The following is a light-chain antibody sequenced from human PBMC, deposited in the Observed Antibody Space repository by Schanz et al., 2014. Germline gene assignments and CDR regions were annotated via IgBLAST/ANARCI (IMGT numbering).Light chain of an antibody. CDR3: HQYHDWPPHT. CDR2: GAS. V-gene: IGKV3-20*01. J-gene: IGKJ2*01. CDR1: QSVHSTS. Sequence: EIVLTQSPETLSLSPGERATLSCRASQSVHSTSLAWYQQKPGQAPRLLIYGASNRATDIPDRFSGGGSRTDFTLTIDRLEPEDFAVYYCHQYHDWPPHTFGQGTKLEIK.